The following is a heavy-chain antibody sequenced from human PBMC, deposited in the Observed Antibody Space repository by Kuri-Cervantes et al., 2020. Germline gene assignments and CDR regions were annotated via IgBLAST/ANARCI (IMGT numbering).Heavy chain of an antibody. D-gene: IGHD6-19*01. V-gene: IGHV4-34*01. Sequence: GSLRLSCAVYGGFFSGYYWSWIRQPPGKGLEWIGEINHSGSTNYNPSLKSRVTISVDTSKNQFSLKLSSVTAADTAMYYCARHKQWLVGLDFWGQGTLVTVSS. CDR3: ARHKQWLVGLDF. CDR2: INHSGST. CDR1: GGFFSGYY. J-gene: IGHJ4*02.